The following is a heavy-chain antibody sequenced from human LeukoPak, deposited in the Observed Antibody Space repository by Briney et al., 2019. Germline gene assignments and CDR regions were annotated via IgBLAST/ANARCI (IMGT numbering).Heavy chain of an antibody. CDR1: GFTFSSYS. J-gene: IGHJ4*02. CDR2: ISSSSSTI. D-gene: IGHD3-22*01. CDR3: ARTGYYYDSSGYYYGDY. V-gene: IGHV3-48*04. Sequence: GGSLRLSCAASGFTFSSYSMNWVRQAPGKGLEWVSYISSSSSTIYYADSVKGRFTISRDNAKNSLYLQMNSLRAEDTAVYYCARTGYYYDSSGYYYGDYWGQGTLVTVSS.